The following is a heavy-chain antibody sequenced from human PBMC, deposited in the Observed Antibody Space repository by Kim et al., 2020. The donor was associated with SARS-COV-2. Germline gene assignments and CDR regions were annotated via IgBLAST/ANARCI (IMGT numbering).Heavy chain of an antibody. CDR1: GFTFSSYV. D-gene: IGHD5-12*01. Sequence: GALRLSCAASGFTFSSYVMTWVRQAPGKGLEWVSGIIGSGGSTYFADSVKGRFTISRENSKNTLYLQMNSLRAEDTAVYYCAKPLYSGYDGYYYGMDVWGQGTTVPVSS. CDR2: IIGSGGST. J-gene: IGHJ6*02. V-gene: IGHV3-23*01. CDR3: AKPLYSGYDGYYYGMDV.